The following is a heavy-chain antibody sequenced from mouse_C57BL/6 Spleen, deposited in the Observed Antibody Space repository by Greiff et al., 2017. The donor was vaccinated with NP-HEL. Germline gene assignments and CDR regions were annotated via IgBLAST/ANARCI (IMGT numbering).Heavy chain of an antibody. D-gene: IGHD1-1*01. CDR1: GYTFTSYT. CDR3: ARGGTTVVPFAY. Sequence: QVQLQQSGAELARPGASVKMSCKASGYTFTSYTMHWVKQRPGQGLEWIGYINPSSGYTKYNQKFKDKATLTADKSSSTAYMQLSSLTSEDSAVYYCARGGTTVVPFAYWGQGTLVTVSA. V-gene: IGHV1-4*01. J-gene: IGHJ3*01. CDR2: INPSSGYT.